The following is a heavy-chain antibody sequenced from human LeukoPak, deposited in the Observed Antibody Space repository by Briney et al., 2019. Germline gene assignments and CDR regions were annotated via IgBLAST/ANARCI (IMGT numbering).Heavy chain of an antibody. D-gene: IGHD3-10*01. V-gene: IGHV4-59*08. CDR1: GFTFSSYA. Sequence: GSLRLSCAASGFTFSSYAMSWIRQPPGKGLEWIGYIYSTGSPRYDPSLKSRVTISGDTSKNQFSLKLSSVTAADTALYYCARYYYGSGVPRAFDIWGQGTMVAVSS. CDR3: ARYYYGSGVPRAFDI. CDR2: IYSTGSP. J-gene: IGHJ3*02.